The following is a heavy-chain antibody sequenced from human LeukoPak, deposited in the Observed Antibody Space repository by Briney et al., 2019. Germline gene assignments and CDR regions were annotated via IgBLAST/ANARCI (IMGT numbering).Heavy chain of an antibody. Sequence: SGGSLRLFCVASGFTFSSYSMNWVRQAPGKGLEWVSSISSSSSYIYYADSVKGRFTISRDNAKNSLYLQMNSLRAEDTAVYYCARDGAYSGSSRGLFDYWGQGTLVTVSS. CDR2: ISSSSSYI. V-gene: IGHV3-21*01. CDR1: GFTFSSYS. J-gene: IGHJ4*02. D-gene: IGHD1-26*01. CDR3: ARDGAYSGSSRGLFDY.